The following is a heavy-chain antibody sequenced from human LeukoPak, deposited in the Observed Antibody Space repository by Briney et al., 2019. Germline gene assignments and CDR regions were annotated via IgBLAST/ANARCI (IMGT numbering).Heavy chain of an antibody. J-gene: IGHJ4*02. CDR2: IYSGGNT. D-gene: IGHD3-10*01. CDR3: AKALWFGELYFDY. CDR1: GFTVSSNY. Sequence: GGSLRLSCAASGFTVSSNYMSWVRQAPGKGLEWVSVIYSGGNTYYADSVKGRFTISRDNSKNTLYLQMNSLRAEDTAVYYCAKALWFGELYFDYWGQGTLVTVSS. V-gene: IGHV3-66*01.